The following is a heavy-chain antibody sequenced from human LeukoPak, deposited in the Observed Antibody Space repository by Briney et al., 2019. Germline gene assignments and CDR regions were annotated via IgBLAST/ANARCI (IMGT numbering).Heavy chain of an antibody. J-gene: IGHJ4*02. V-gene: IGHV3-74*01. CDR1: GFTFSNYA. D-gene: IGHD4-17*01. Sequence: GGSLRLSCAASGFTFSNYAMLWVRQAPGKGLEWVSRINSDGSSTSYADSVKGRFTISRDNAKNTLYLQMNSLRAEDTAVYYCAREGEMGYGDFYFDYWGQGTLVTVSS. CDR2: INSDGSST. CDR3: AREGEMGYGDFYFDY.